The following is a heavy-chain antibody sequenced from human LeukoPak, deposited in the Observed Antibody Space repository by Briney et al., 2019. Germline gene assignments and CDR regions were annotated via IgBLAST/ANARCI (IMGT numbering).Heavy chain of an antibody. CDR2: ISYDGSNK. D-gene: IGHD3-10*01. V-gene: IGHV3-30*18. Sequence: GRSLRLSCAASGFTFSSYGMHWVRQAPGKGLEWVAVISYDGSNKYYADSVKGRFTISRGNSKNTLYLQMNSLRAEDTAVYYCAKDLFGSATSAYYYYGMDVWGQGTTVTVSS. J-gene: IGHJ6*02. CDR3: AKDLFGSATSAYYYYGMDV. CDR1: GFTFSSYG.